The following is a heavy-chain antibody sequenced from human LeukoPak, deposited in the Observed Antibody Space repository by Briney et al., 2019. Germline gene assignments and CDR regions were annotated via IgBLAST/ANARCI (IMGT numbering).Heavy chain of an antibody. Sequence: GASVKVSCKASGYTFTSYYMHWVRQAPGQGLEWMGIINPSGGSTSYAPKFQGRVTMTRDTSTSTVYMELSSLRSEDTAVYYCARTGLWFRYFDYWGQGTLVTVSS. CDR1: GYTFTSYY. V-gene: IGHV1-46*01. CDR2: INPSGGST. CDR3: ARTGLWFRYFDY. D-gene: IGHD3-10*01. J-gene: IGHJ4*02.